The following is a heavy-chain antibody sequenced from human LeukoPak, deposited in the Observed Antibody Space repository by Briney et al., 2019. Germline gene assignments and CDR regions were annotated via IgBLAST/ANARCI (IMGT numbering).Heavy chain of an antibody. Sequence: PSETLSLTCTVSGGSISSYYWSWIRQPPGKGLEWIGYIYYSGSTNYNPSLKSRVTISVDTSKNQFSLKLSSVTAADTAVYYCARLGGSKYNWFDPWGQGTLVTVSS. D-gene: IGHD5-12*01. J-gene: IGHJ5*02. V-gene: IGHV4-59*08. CDR2: IYYSGST. CDR1: GGSISSYY. CDR3: ARLGGSKYNWFDP.